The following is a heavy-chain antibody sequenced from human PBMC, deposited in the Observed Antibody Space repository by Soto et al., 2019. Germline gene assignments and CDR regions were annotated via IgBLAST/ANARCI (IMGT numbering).Heavy chain of an antibody. D-gene: IGHD3-22*01. J-gene: IGHJ4*02. CDR1: GDSVSSNSAA. Sequence: SQTLSLTCAISGDSVSSNSAAWNWIRQSPSRGLEWLGRTYYRSKWYNDYAVSVKSRITINPDTSKNQFSLQLNSVTPEDTAVYYCAREYYYDSSGYYLFWDYWGQGTLVTVSS. CDR3: AREYYYDSSGYYLFWDY. V-gene: IGHV6-1*01. CDR2: TYYRSKWYN.